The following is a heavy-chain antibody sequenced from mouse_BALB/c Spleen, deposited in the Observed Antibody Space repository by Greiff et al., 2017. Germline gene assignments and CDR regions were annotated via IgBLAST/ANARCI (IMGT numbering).Heavy chain of an antibody. CDR2: IWSGGST. CDR3: AKQKYGNYGFAY. J-gene: IGHJ3*01. Sequence: QVQLQQSGPGLVQPSQSLSITCTVSGFSLTSYGVHWVRQSPGKGLEWLGVIWSGGSTDYNAAFISRLSISKDNSKSQVFFKMNSLQTDDTATYYCAKQKYGNYGFAYWGQGTLVTVSA. D-gene: IGHD2-10*02. V-gene: IGHV2-2*01. CDR1: GFSLTSYG.